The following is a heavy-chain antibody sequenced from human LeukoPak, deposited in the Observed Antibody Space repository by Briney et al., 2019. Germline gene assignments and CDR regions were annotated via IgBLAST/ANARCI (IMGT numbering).Heavy chain of an antibody. CDR3: AKDVLMGSPYYFDY. D-gene: IGHD5-24*01. CDR1: GFTFSSYA. Sequence: GGSLRLSCGASGFTFSSYAMSWVRQAPGKGLQCVSAVSGSGGSTYYADSVKGRFTISRDNSKNTLYLQMNSLRAEDTAVYYCAKDVLMGSPYYFDYWGQGTLVTVSS. CDR2: VSGSGGST. J-gene: IGHJ4*02. V-gene: IGHV3-23*01.